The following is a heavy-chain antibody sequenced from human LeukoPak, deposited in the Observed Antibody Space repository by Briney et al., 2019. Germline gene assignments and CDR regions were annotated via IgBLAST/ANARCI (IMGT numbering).Heavy chain of an antibody. J-gene: IGHJ4*02. CDR2: NSSSSSYI. V-gene: IGHV3-21*01. D-gene: IGHD1-26*01. CDR3: ARDINGRFDS. CDR1: GFTFSSYN. Sequence: GGSLRLSCAASGFTFSSYNMNWVRQAPGKGLEWVSYNSSSSSYIYYADSVKGRFTISRDNAKNSLYLQMNSLRAEDTAVYYCARDINGRFDSWGQGTLVTVSS.